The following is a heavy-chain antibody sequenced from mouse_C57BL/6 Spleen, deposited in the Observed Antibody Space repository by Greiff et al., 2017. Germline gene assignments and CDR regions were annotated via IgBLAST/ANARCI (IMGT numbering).Heavy chain of an antibody. CDR3: AKAAYDYDPYYYAMDY. CDR1: GYSFPGYY. Sequence: EVQLQQSGPELVKPGASVKISCKASGYSFPGYYMHWVKQSHGNILDWIGYIYPYNGVSSYTQKFKGKATLTVDKSSSTAYMALRSLPSEDSAVYYCAKAAYDYDPYYYAMDYWGQGTSVTVSS. D-gene: IGHD2-4*01. V-gene: IGHV1-31*01. J-gene: IGHJ4*01. CDR2: IYPYNGVS.